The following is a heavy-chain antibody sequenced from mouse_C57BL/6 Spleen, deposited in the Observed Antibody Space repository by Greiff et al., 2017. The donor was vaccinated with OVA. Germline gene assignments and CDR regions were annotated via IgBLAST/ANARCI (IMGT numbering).Heavy chain of an antibody. CDR2: IWRGGST. D-gene: IGHD6-1*01. V-gene: IGHV2-5*01. J-gene: IGHJ4*01. Sequence: VKLMESGPGLVQPSQSLSITCTVSGFSLTSYGVHWVRQSPGKGLEWLGVIWRGGSTDYNAAFMSRLSITKDNSKSQVFFKMNSLQADDTAIYYCARGDLYYYAMDYWGQGTSVTVSS. CDR3: ARGDLYYYAMDY. CDR1: GFSLTSYG.